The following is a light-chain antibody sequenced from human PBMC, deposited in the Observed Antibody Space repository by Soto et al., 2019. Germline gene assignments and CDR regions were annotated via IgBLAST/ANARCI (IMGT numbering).Light chain of an antibody. J-gene: IGLJ2*01. CDR1: NSDLSGYKY. CDR2: DVT. CDR3: SSYAGNYTVL. V-gene: IGLV2-11*01. Sequence: QSALTQPRSVSGSPGQSVTISCTGTNSDLSGYKYVSWYQQHPGKAPKLMIYDVTQRPSGVPDRFSGSKSGSTASLTISGLQAEDEADYYCSSYAGNYTVLFGGGTKLTVL.